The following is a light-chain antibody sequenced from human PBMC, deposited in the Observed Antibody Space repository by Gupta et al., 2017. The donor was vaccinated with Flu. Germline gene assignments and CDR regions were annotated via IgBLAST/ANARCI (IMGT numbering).Light chain of an antibody. J-gene: IGKJ4*01. CDR2: AAS. CDR3: LQDYIYPFT. CDR1: QGIRND. V-gene: IGKV1-6*01. Sequence: AIQMTQSPSALSASVGDRVTITCRASQGIRNDLGWYQQKPGKAPKLLIYAASSLQSGVPSRFRGSGSGTDFTLTISSLQPEDFATYYCLQDYIYPFTFGGGTKVEIK.